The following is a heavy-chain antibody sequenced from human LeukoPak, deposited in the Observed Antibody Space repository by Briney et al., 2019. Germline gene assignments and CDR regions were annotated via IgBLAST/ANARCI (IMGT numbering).Heavy chain of an antibody. V-gene: IGHV5-51*01. CDR2: IYPGDSDT. D-gene: IGHD4-11*01. CDR3: ATRQDPTTDAFDI. J-gene: IGHJ3*02. Sequence: ASVKVSCKASGYTFTSYWIGWVRQMPGKGLEWMGIIYPGDSDTRYSPSFQGQVTISADKSISTAYLQWSSLKASDTAMYYCATRQDPTTDAFDIWGQGTMVTVSS. CDR1: GYTFTSYW.